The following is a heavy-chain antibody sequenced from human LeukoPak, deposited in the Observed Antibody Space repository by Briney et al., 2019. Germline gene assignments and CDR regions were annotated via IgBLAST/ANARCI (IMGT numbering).Heavy chain of an antibody. Sequence: SETLSLTCTVSGGFISSTSYYWGWIRQPPGKGLEWIGSIYYSGTTYINPSLKSRVTMSLDTSNNHFSLRLSSVTAADTAVYYCASIYCSGGNCYVDYWGQGTLVTVSS. D-gene: IGHD2-15*01. V-gene: IGHV4-39*02. CDR1: GGFISSTSYY. J-gene: IGHJ4*02. CDR3: ASIYCSGGNCYVDY. CDR2: IYYSGTT.